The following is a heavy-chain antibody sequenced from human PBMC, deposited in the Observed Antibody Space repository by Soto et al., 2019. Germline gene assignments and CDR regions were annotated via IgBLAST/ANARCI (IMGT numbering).Heavy chain of an antibody. CDR1: GGTFSSYA. D-gene: IGHD6-13*01. CDR2: IIPIFGTA. J-gene: IGHJ5*02. CDR3: ARVGLSSWIIRRRGWFDP. Sequence: QVQLVQSGAEVKKPGSSVKVSCKASGGTFSSYAISWVRQAPGQGLEWMGGIIPIFGTANYAQKFQGRVTITADESTSTAYMELSSLRSEDTVVYYCARVGLSSWIIRRRGWFDPWGQGTLVTVSS. V-gene: IGHV1-69*01.